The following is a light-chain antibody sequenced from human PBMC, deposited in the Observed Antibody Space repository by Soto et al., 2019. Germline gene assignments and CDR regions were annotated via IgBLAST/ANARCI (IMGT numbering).Light chain of an antibody. J-gene: IGLJ1*01. CDR1: SSDVGGYDF. CDR2: EVS. Sequence: QSALTQPASVSGSPGQSITISCTGTSSDVGGYDFVSWYQQHPGKAPKLMIYEVSNRPSGVSDRFYGSKSGNTASLTISGLQADDEADYYCASYASSNAYVFGTGTKVTVL. CDR3: ASYASSNAYV. V-gene: IGLV2-14*01.